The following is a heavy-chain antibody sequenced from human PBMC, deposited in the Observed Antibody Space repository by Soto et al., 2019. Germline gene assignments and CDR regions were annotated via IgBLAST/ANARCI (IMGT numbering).Heavy chain of an antibody. V-gene: IGHV4-39*07. CDR2: IYYSGST. D-gene: IGHD1-20*01. CDR3: ARGNIREYKLTHAFDI. Sequence: SETLSLTCTVSGGSISSSSYYWGWIRQPPGKGLEWIGSIYYSGSTYYNPSLKSRVTISVDTSKNQFSLKLSSVTAADTAVYYCARGNIREYKLTHAFDIWGQGTMVTVSS. CDR1: GGSISSSSYY. J-gene: IGHJ3*02.